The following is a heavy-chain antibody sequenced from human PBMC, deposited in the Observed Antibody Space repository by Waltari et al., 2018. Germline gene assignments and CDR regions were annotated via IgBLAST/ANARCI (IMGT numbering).Heavy chain of an antibody. V-gene: IGHV3-7*03. CDR1: GFTFSGYW. CDR3: TRDRRGTPLFDY. D-gene: IGHD3-10*01. CDR2: INQDGSER. Sequence: EVLLVESGGGLVQPGGSLSLSCAASGFTFSGYWMTWVRQTPGKGPEWVANINQDGSERNYEDSVKGRFTVSRDNAKNLLYLQINSLRADDTAIYYCTRDRRGTPLFDYWGQGTLVTVSS. J-gene: IGHJ4*02.